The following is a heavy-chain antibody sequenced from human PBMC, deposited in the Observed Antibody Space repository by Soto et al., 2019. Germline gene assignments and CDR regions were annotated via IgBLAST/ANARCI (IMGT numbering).Heavy chain of an antibody. CDR2: FDPEDGET. V-gene: IGHV1-24*01. J-gene: IGHJ5*02. CDR1: GYTLTGLS. D-gene: IGHD6-13*01. Sequence: ASVKVSCKVSGYTLTGLSMHWVRQAPGKGLEWMGGFDPEDGETIYAQKFQGRVTMTEDTSTDTAYMELSSLRSEDTAVYYCATRIAAADRYNWFDPWGQGTLVTVSS. CDR3: ATRIAAADRYNWFDP.